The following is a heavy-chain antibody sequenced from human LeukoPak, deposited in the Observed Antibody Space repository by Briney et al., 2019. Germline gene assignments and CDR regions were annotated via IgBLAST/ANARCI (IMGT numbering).Heavy chain of an antibody. CDR3: SRENGAFSPFGY. V-gene: IGHV4/OR15-8*02. Sequence: SETLSLTCGVSGGSISNTNWWSWVRPPPGQGLEWFGEISLTGITHYNQSLERSVTVSIDNSKNKLSLNLPSVTAADTAVYYCSRENGAFSPFGYWGQGTLVTVLS. CDR1: GGSISNTNW. D-gene: IGHD2/OR15-2a*01. CDR2: ISLTGIT. J-gene: IGHJ4*02.